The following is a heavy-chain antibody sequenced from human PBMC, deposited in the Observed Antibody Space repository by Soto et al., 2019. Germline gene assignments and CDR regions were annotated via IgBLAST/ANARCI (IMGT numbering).Heavy chain of an antibody. CDR1: GFTFSSYA. Sequence: GGSLRLSCAASGFTFSSYAMSWVRQAPGKGLEWVSAISGSGGSTYYADSVKGRFTISRDNSENTLYLQMNSLRAEDTAVYYCAKDRVYSSSWYYFDYWGQGTLVTVSS. CDR3: AKDRVYSSSWYYFDY. V-gene: IGHV3-23*01. J-gene: IGHJ4*02. CDR2: ISGSGGST. D-gene: IGHD6-13*01.